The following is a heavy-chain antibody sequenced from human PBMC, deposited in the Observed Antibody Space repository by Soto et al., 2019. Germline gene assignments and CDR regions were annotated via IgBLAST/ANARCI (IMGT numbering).Heavy chain of an antibody. CDR3: ARASTTVTTLDY. V-gene: IGHV4-30-2*01. J-gene: IGHJ4*01. CDR1: GGSISSGGYY. CDR2: IYHSGST. D-gene: IGHD4-17*01. Sequence: PSETLSLTCTVSGGSISSGGYYWSWIRQHPGKGLEWIGYIYHSGSTYYNPSLKSRVTTSVDRSKNQFSLKLSSVTAADTAVYYCARASTTVTTLDYWGQGTLVTVSS.